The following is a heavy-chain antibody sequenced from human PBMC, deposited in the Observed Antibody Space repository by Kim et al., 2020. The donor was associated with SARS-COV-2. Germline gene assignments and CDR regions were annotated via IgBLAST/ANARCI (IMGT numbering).Heavy chain of an antibody. D-gene: IGHD1-1*01. CDR3: AKDGRGFNCNDDRWFDY. J-gene: IGHJ4*01. V-gene: IGHV3-9*01. CDR1: GFTFDDYA. Sequence: GGSLILSCAASGFTFDDYAMHWVRQAPGKGLEWVSGISWNSGSIGYADSVKGRFTISRDNAKNSLYLQMNSLRAEDTALYYCAKDGRGFNCNDDRWFDY. CDR2: ISWNSGSI.